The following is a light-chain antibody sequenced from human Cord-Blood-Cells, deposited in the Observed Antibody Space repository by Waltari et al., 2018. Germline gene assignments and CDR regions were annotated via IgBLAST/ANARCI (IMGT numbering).Light chain of an antibody. CDR1: NIGRKS. CDR3: QVWDSSSDHWV. J-gene: IGLJ3*02. V-gene: IGLV3-21*04. CDR2: YDS. Sequence: SYVLTQPPSVSVARGKTARITCGGNNIGRKSVHWYQQKPGQAPVLVIYYDSDRPSGIPERFSGSNSGNTATLTISRVEAGDEADYYCQVWDSSSDHWVFGGGTKLTVL.